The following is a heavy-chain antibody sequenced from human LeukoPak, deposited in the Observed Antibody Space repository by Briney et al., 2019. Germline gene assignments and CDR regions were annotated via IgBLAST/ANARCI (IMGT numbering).Heavy chain of an antibody. CDR1: GFTFSSYA. D-gene: IGHD2-15*01. J-gene: IGHJ4*02. V-gene: IGHV3-30-3*01. Sequence: GSLRLSCAASGFTFSSYAMHWVRQAPGKGLEWVAVISYDGSNKYYADSVKGRFTISRDNSKNTLYLQMNSLRAEDTAVYYCARWYCSGGSCYFDYWGQGTLVTVSS. CDR3: ARWYCSGGSCYFDY. CDR2: ISYDGSNK.